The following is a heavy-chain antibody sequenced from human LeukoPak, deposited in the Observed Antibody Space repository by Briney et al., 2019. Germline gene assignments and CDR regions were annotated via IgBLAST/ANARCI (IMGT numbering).Heavy chain of an antibody. D-gene: IGHD1-26*01. CDR2: ISWNGGSI. J-gene: IGHJ3*02. V-gene: IGHV3-9*01. CDR1: GFTFDDYA. Sequence: PGRSLRLSCAASGFTFDDYAMHWVRQAPGKGLEWVSGISWNGGSIGYADSVKGRFTISRDNAKNSLYLQMNSLRAEDTALYYCAKDIGSLNIDAFDIWGQGTMVTVSS. CDR3: AKDIGSLNIDAFDI.